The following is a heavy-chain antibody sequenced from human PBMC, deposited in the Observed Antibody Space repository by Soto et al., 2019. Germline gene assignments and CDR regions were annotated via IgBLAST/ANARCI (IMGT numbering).Heavy chain of an antibody. D-gene: IGHD1-26*01. Sequence: QVQLVQSGAEVKKPGASVKVSCKASGYTFTSYGISWVRQAPGQGLEWIGWISAYNGNTNYAQKLXGXVXXTPDTSTSTDYMELMSLRPDDTAVYYCARVGELDYWGQGTLVTVSS. CDR2: ISAYNGNT. CDR3: ARVGELDY. V-gene: IGHV1-18*01. J-gene: IGHJ4*02. CDR1: GYTFTSYG.